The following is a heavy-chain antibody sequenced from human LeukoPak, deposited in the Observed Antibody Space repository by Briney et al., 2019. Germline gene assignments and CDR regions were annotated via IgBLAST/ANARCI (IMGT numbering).Heavy chain of an antibody. CDR2: ISSSSNFI. V-gene: IGHV3-21*01. D-gene: IGHD4-17*01. CDR1: GFTFSSYS. CDR3: ARAISDYDASDI. J-gene: IGHJ3*02. Sequence: GGALRLSCAASGFTFSSYSMNWVRQAPGKGLEWVSSISSSSNFIYYADSVKGRFTISRDNAKNSLYLQMNSLRAEDTAVYYCARAISDYDASDIWGQGTMVTVSS.